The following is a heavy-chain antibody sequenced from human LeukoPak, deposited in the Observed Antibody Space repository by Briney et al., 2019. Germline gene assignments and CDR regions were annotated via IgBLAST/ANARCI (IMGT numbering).Heavy chain of an antibody. J-gene: IGHJ4*02. CDR1: VFTFSIYG. Sequence: GGSLRLSCAASVFTFSIYGMQWVREGPAKGVGWVVVIWYDGSDKYYADSVKGRFTISRDNSKNTLYLQMNSLRAEDTAVYYCARDVRYFDWLSLVDYWGQGTLVTVSS. CDR2: IWYDGSDK. V-gene: IGHV3-33*01. D-gene: IGHD3-9*01. CDR3: ARDVRYFDWLSLVDY.